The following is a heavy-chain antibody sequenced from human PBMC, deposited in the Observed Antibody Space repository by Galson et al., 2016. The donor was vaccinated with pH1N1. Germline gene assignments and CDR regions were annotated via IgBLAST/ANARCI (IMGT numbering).Heavy chain of an antibody. J-gene: IGHJ5*02. CDR3: IPFRWAHNWFDP. CDR2: IRSTVYGETK. CDR1: GCPFEEYH. Sequence: SLRLSCATSGCPFEEYHIFWVRQAPEMGLEWVSFIRSTVYGETKEYAAAVKGRFVISRDNSKRVAYLQMNSLKTEDTAHYYCIPFRWAHNWFDPWGHGSPVIVSS. D-gene: IGHD3-3*02. V-gene: IGHV3-49*02.